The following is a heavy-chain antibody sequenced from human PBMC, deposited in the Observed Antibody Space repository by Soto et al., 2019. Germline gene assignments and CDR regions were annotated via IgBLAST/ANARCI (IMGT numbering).Heavy chain of an antibody. CDR3: ARESEDLTSNLDY. V-gene: IGHV3-21*06. J-gene: IGHJ4*02. CDR2: ISSTTNYI. Sequence: GGSLRLCCAASGVTFTRYSMNWVRQAPGKGLEWVSSISSTTNYIYYGDSMKGRFTISRDNAKNSLYLEMNSLRAEDTAVYYCARESEDLTSNLDYWGQGTLVTVSS. CDR1: GVTFTRYS.